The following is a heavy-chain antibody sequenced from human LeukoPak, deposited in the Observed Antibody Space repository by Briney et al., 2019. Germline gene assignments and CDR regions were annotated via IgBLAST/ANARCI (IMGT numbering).Heavy chain of an antibody. J-gene: IGHJ6*02. CDR3: AKDLITDYYDSSGYSSDV. D-gene: IGHD3-22*01. CDR2: ISGSGGST. Sequence: PGGSLRLSCAASGFTFSSYAMSWVRQAPGKGLEWVSAISGSGGSTYYADSVKGRFTISRDNSKNTLYLQMNSLRAEDTAVYYRAKDLITDYYDSSGYSSDVWGQGTTVTVSS. V-gene: IGHV3-23*01. CDR1: GFTFSSYA.